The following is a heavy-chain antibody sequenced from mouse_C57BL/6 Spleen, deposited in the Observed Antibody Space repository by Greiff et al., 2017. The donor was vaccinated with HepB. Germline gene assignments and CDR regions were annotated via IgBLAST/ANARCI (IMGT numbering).Heavy chain of an antibody. CDR2: INPNNGGT. CDR3: ARGAYYSNYSWYFDV. J-gene: IGHJ1*03. Sequence: EVQLQQSGPELVKPGASVKMSCKASGYTFTDYNMHWVKQSHGKSLEWIGYINPNNGGTSYNQKFKGKATLTVNKSSSTAYMELRSLTSEDSAVYCCARGAYYSNYSWYFDVWGTGTTVTVSS. D-gene: IGHD2-5*01. CDR1: GYTFTDYN. V-gene: IGHV1-22*01.